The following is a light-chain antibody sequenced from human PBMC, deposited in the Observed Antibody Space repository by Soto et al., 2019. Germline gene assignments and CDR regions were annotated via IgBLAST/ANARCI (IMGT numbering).Light chain of an antibody. V-gene: IGKV1-39*01. CDR3: QQSYGTPFT. CDR2: AAS. Sequence: DIQMTQSPSSLSASVGDRVTITCRASQSISSYLNWYQQKPGKAPKLLIYAASSLQSGVPSRFSGSGSGTDFTLTINSLQPEDFATYSGQQSYGTPFTVGPCTKVASK. J-gene: IGKJ3*01. CDR1: QSISSY.